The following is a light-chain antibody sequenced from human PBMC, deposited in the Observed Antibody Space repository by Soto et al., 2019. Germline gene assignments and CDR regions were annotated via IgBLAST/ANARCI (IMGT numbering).Light chain of an antibody. CDR1: QSVGRN. CDR3: QEYSKWPLVT. J-gene: IGKJ3*01. CDR2: AAS. V-gene: IGKV3-15*01. Sequence: EIVVTQSPGILSVSPGDRATLSCMASQSVGRNVAWYQQKPGQAPTLLIYAASTRATGLPARFSGSGSGTDFTLTISSLQYEDFAVYYCQEYSKWPLVTFGPGTRVDIK.